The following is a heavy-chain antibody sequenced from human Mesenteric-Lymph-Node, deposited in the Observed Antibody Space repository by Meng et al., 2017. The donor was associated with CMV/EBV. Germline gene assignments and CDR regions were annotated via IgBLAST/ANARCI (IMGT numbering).Heavy chain of an antibody. Sequence: GESLKISCAASGFTFSSYAMHWVRQAPGKGLEWVEVISYDGSNKNYADSVKGRFTVSRDNSKNTLYLQMDSLRTADTAVYYCARGVTTRGGGLDVWGQGTTVTVSS. CDR1: GFTFSSYA. V-gene: IGHV3-30-3*01. CDR2: ISYDGSNK. D-gene: IGHD5-12*01. CDR3: ARGVTTRGGGLDV. J-gene: IGHJ6*02.